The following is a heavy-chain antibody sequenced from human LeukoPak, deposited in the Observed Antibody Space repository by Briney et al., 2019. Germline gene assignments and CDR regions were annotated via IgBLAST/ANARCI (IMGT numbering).Heavy chain of an antibody. V-gene: IGHV1-69*02. CDR2: IIPILGIA. CDR3: ARVHITMIVVVTRGWFDP. Sequence: GASVKVSCKASGGTFSSYTISWVRQAPGQGLEWMGRIIPILGIANYAQKFQGRVTITADKSTSTAYMELSSLRSEDTAVYYCARVHITMIVVVTRGWFDPWGQGTLVTVSS. D-gene: IGHD3-22*01. J-gene: IGHJ5*02. CDR1: GGTFSSYT.